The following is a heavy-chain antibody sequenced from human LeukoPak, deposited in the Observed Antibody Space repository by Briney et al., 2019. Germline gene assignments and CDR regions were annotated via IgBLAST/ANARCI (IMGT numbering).Heavy chain of an antibody. J-gene: IGHJ4*02. CDR3: ARDSLDSSSYYLYYFDY. V-gene: IGHV3-74*01. D-gene: IGHD3-22*01. CDR1: GFTFSSYW. Sequence: GGSLRLSCAASGFTFSSYWMHWVRQAPGKGLVWVSRINSDGSSTSYADSVKGRLTISRDNAKNTLYLQMNSLRAEDTAVYYCARDSLDSSSYYLYYFDYWGQGTLVTVSS. CDR2: INSDGSST.